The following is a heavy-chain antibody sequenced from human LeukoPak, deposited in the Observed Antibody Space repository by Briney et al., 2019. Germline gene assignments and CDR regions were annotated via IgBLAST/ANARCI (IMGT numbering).Heavy chain of an antibody. Sequence: PGGSLRLSCSASGFTFSDYWMMWVRQAPGQGPEFLANINPTGSETYYADPVKARFIISRDNAKNFLFLQMYSLRGDDTAVYSCGRFGYEAGVDLWGRGTLVTASS. D-gene: IGHD2-15*01. CDR2: INPTGSET. V-gene: IGHV3-7*01. CDR1: GFTFSDYW. J-gene: IGHJ4*02. CDR3: GRFGYEAGVDL.